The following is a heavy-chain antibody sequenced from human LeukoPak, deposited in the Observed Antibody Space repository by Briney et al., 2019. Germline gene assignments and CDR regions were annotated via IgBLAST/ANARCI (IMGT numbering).Heavy chain of an antibody. J-gene: IGHJ4*02. Sequence: SETLSLTCAVYGGSFSLYYWTWIRQSPGRGLEWIGEINHSGNTNYNPSLKSRVTISVDTSKNQFSLQVTSVTAADTAVYYCARRGQLWLRGYFDYWGQGTLVTVSS. D-gene: IGHD5-18*01. CDR1: GGSFSLYY. CDR2: INHSGNT. CDR3: ARRGQLWLRGYFDY. V-gene: IGHV4-34*01.